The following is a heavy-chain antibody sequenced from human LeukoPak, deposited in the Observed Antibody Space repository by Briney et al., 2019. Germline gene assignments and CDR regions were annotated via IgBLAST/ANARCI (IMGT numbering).Heavy chain of an antibody. CDR3: ARENCSSTSCQFDY. V-gene: IGHV3-20*04. Sequence: GGSLRLSCAASGFTFVDYGMSWVRQAPGKGLEWVSGINWNGGSTGYADSVKGRFTISRDNAKNSLYLQMNSLRAEDTALYYCARENCSSTSCQFDYWGQGTLVTVSS. CDR2: INWNGGST. CDR1: GFTFVDYG. D-gene: IGHD2-2*01. J-gene: IGHJ4*02.